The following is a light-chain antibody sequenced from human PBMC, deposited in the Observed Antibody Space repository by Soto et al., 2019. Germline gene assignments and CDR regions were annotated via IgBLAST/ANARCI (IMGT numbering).Light chain of an antibody. J-gene: IGKJ5*01. CDR1: QSISSY. V-gene: IGKV1-39*01. CDR3: QQSYSTLFT. CDR2: AAS. Sequence: DIQMTQSALSVSASVGDVVTITCRASQSISSYLNWYQQKPGKAPKLLIYAASSLQSGVPSRFSGSGSGTDFTLTISSLQPEDFATYYCQQSYSTLFTFGQGTRLEIK.